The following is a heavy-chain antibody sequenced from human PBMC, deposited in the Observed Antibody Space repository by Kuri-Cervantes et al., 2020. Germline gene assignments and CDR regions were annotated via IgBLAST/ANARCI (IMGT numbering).Heavy chain of an antibody. CDR2: IIPIFGKA. CDR1: GGTFSSYT. Sequence: SVKVSCKASGGTFSSYTINWLRQAPGQGLEWMGGIIPIFGKANYAQKFQGRVTITADESTSTAYMELCRLRSEDTAVYYCARDGRNILTGTENWFDPWGQGTLVTVSS. V-gene: IGHV1-69*13. J-gene: IGHJ5*02. D-gene: IGHD3-9*01. CDR3: ARDGRNILTGTENWFDP.